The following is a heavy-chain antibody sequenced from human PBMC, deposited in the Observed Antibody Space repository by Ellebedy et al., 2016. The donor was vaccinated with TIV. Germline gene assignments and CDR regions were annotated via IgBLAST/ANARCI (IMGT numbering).Heavy chain of an antibody. CDR2: ISSSSTNK. Sequence: PGGSLRLSCAASGFTFGSYSINWVRQAPGKGLGWVSSISSSSTNKHYADSVKGRFTTSRDNAKKSVYLQLNSLRAEDTAVYYCARDRYCSVTDGSDSTDYWGQGTLVTVSS. D-gene: IGHD2-15*01. CDR1: GFTFGSYS. CDR3: ARDRYCSVTDGSDSTDY. J-gene: IGHJ4*02. V-gene: IGHV3-21*01.